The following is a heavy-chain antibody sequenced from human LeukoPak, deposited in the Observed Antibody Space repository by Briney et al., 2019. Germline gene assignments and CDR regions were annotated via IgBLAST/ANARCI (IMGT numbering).Heavy chain of an antibody. CDR2: ISGSGGST. Sequence: GGSLRLSCAASGFTFSSYAMSWVRQAPGKGLEWVSAISGSGGSTYYADSVKGRFTISRDNAKNSLYLQMNSLRAEDTAVYYCARESSHTIFGVVIDPSDAFDIWGQGTMVTVSS. CDR3: ARESSHTIFGVVIDPSDAFDI. J-gene: IGHJ3*02. CDR1: GFTFSSYA. V-gene: IGHV3-23*01. D-gene: IGHD3-3*01.